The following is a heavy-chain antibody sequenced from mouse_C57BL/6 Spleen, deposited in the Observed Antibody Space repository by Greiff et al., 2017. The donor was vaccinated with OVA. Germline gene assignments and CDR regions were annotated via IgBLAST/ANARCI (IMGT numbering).Heavy chain of an antibody. D-gene: IGHD2-3*01. Sequence: QVQLKQPGAELVKPGASVKMSCKASGYTFTSYWITWVKQRPGQGLEWIGDIYPGSGSTNYNEKFKSKATLTVDTSSSTAYMQLSSLTSEDSAVYYCARSDGYYLYYAMDYWGQGTSVTVSS. CDR1: GYTFTSYW. V-gene: IGHV1-55*01. J-gene: IGHJ4*01. CDR3: ARSDGYYLYYAMDY. CDR2: IYPGSGST.